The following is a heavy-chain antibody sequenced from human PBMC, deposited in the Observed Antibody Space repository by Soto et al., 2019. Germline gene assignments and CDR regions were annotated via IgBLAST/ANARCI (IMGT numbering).Heavy chain of an antibody. CDR3: ARYPKTTISWYFDL. CDR2: ITSSSRYI. J-gene: IGHJ2*01. V-gene: IGHV3-21*01. Sequence: EVQLVESGGGLVKPGGSLRLSCAASGFNFSTYSMNWVRQAPGNGLEWVSCITSSSRYIYYADSVKGRFTISRDNAKNALFLQMNSLRAEDTAVYYCARYPKTTISWYFDLFTRGTLVTVSS. CDR1: GFNFSTYS. D-gene: IGHD3-9*01.